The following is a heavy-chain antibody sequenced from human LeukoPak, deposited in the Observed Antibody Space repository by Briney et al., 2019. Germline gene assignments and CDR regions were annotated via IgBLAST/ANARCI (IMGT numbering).Heavy chain of an antibody. D-gene: IGHD2-15*01. CDR2: ISASGSAI. CDR1: GFPLSSYS. V-gene: IGHV3-48*01. Sequence: GGSLRLSCTASGFPLSSYSMNWIRQAPGKGLEWISYISASGSAIYYVDSVKGRVTVSRDNARNSLLLQMDSPRAEDTAVYYCVRVKGSYFDYWGPGTLVTVSS. J-gene: IGHJ4*02. CDR3: VRVKGSYFDY.